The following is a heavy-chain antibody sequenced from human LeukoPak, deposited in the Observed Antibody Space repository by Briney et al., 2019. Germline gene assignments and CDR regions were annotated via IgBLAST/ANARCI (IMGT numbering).Heavy chain of an antibody. CDR1: GFTFSSYS. V-gene: IGHV3-23*01. CDR3: ARGSGSLDY. J-gene: IGHJ4*02. D-gene: IGHD6-19*01. Sequence: GGSLRLSCAASGFTFSSYSVIWARQAPGRGLEWVSAISGSGGSTYYADSVKGRFTISRDNSQNTLYLQMNSLRAEDTAVYYCARGSGSLDYWGQGTLVTVSS. CDR2: ISGSGGST.